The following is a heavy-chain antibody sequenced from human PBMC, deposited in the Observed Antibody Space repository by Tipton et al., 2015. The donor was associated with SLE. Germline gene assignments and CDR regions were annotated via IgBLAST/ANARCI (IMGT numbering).Heavy chain of an antibody. V-gene: IGHV4-61*02. Sequence: TLSLTCTVSGDSISGGKYHWSWVRQPPGRGLQWIGRVYPSGATDYNSSLKSRLSISVDTSKNQFSLRLSSLTAADTAMYYCARGSYYFDYWGQGTLVTVSS. CDR3: ARGSYYFDY. CDR2: VYPSGAT. J-gene: IGHJ4*02. CDR1: GDSISGGKYH.